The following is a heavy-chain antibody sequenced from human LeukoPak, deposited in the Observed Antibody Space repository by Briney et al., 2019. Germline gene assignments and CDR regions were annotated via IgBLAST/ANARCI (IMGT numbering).Heavy chain of an antibody. V-gene: IGHV4-59*01. Sequence: SEPLSPTCTASDTSISSCDWSWVRQPPWKGLERIGCVSYTGSTNYNPSLKSRVTISLDTSKTQFPLQLSSVTAADTAVYYCARVGRGDHTWGSYSFDYWGQGTLVTVSS. CDR1: DTSISSCD. CDR2: VSYTGST. D-gene: IGHD3-16*01. CDR3: ARVGRGDHTWGSYSFDY. J-gene: IGHJ4*02.